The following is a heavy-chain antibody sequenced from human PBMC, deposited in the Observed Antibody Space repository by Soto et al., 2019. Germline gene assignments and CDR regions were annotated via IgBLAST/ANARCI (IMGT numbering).Heavy chain of an antibody. J-gene: IGHJ3*02. V-gene: IGHV1-2*04. Sequence: ASVKVSCKASGYTFTGYYMHWVRQAPGQGLERMGWINPNSGGTNYAQKFQGWVTMTRDTSISTAYMELSRLRSDDTAVYYCARDQDYGDYIADPQGAFDIWGQGTMLTVSS. CDR2: INPNSGGT. D-gene: IGHD4-17*01. CDR1: GYTFTGYY. CDR3: ARDQDYGDYIADPQGAFDI.